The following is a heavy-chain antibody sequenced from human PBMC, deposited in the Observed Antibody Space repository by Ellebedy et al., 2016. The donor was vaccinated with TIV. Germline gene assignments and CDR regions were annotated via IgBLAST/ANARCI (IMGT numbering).Heavy chain of an antibody. CDR2: MNPNSGNT. D-gene: IGHD3-22*01. CDR1: GYTFTSYG. J-gene: IGHJ6*02. V-gene: IGHV1-8*02. CDR3: ARERGEGNHVLLAMMRFYGMDV. Sequence: ASVKVSCXASGYTFTSYGISWVRQAPGQGLEWMGWMNPNSGNTGYAQKFQGRVTMTRNTSISTAYMELSSLRSEDTAVYYCARERGEGNHVLLAMMRFYGMDVWGQGTTVTVSS.